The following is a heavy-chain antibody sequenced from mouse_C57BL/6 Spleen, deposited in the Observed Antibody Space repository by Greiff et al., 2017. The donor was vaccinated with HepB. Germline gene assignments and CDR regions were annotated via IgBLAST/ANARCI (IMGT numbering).Heavy chain of an antibody. D-gene: IGHD1-3*01. CDR3: ARKDSVAHYAMDY. CDR2: IWTGGGT. Sequence: VQVVESGPGLVAPSQSLSITCTVSGFSLTSYAISWVRQPPGKGLEWLGVIWTGGGTNYNSALKSRLSISKDNAKSQVFLKMNSLQTDDTARYYCARKDSVAHYAMDYWGQGTSVTVSS. CDR1: GFSLTSYA. J-gene: IGHJ4*01. V-gene: IGHV2-9-1*01.